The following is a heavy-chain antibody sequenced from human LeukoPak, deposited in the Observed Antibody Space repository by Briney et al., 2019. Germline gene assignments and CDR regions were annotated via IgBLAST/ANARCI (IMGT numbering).Heavy chain of an antibody. J-gene: IGHJ6*02. CDR3: ARDVVVVPAAIHYGMDV. CDR2: INHSGRT. Sequence: SETLSLTCAVYGGSFSDYLWGWIRQPPGKGLEWIGEINHSGRTYSNPSLKSRVTISVDTSKSQFSLNLSSVTAADTAVYYCARDVVVVPAAIHYGMDVWGQGTTVTVSS. D-gene: IGHD2-2*01. CDR1: GGSFSDYL. V-gene: IGHV4-34*01.